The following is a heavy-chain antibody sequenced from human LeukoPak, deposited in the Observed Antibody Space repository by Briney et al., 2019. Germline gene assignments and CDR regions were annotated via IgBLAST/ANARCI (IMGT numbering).Heavy chain of an antibody. CDR1: GGSISSGGYS. J-gene: IGHJ4*02. Sequence: SETLSLTCAVSGGSISSGGYSWSWIRQPPGKGLEWIGYIYHSGSTYHNPSLKSRVTISVDRSKNQFSLKLSSVTAADTAVYYCARGQKYGSGSAPDYWGQGTLVTVSS. CDR3: ARGQKYGSGSAPDY. CDR2: IYHSGST. V-gene: IGHV4-30-2*01. D-gene: IGHD3-10*01.